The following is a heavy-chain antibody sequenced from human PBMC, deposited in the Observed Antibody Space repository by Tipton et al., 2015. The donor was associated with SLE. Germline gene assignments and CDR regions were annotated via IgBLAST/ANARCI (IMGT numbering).Heavy chain of an antibody. CDR1: GGSISSSNW. V-gene: IGHV4-4*02. CDR2: IYHSGST. D-gene: IGHD3-22*01. Sequence: TLSLTCAVSGGSISSSNWWSWVRQPPGKGLEWIGEIYHSGSTNYNPSLKSRVTISVDTSKNQFSLKLSSVTAADTAVYYCARGIVVVIMDWFDPWGQGTLVTVSS. J-gene: IGHJ5*02. CDR3: ARGIVVVIMDWFDP.